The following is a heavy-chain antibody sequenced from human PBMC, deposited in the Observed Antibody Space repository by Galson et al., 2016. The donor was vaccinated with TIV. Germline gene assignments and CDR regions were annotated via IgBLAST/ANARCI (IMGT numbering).Heavy chain of an antibody. Sequence: QSGAEVKKPGEPLKISCEGSGYSFSSYWIGWVRHKPGEGLEWIGIIHPADSDTRYSPSFRGQVTMSADKAINGAYLQWRTLKASDTAIYYCARGVSSGSAWLDPWGQGTLVSVSS. D-gene: IGHD3-10*01. V-gene: IGHV5-51*01. J-gene: IGHJ5*02. CDR3: ARGVSSGSAWLDP. CDR2: IHPADSDT. CDR1: GYSFSSYW.